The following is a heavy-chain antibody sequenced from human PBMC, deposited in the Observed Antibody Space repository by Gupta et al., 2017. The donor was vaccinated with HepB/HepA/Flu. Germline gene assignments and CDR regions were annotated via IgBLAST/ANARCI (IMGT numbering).Heavy chain of an antibody. CDR1: GYTFTGYY. V-gene: IGHV1-2*02. CDR3: ERDHHSTYYYYMDG. CDR2: TNPNSGGT. D-gene: IGHD4-4*01. Sequence: QVQLVQSGAEVKKPGASVKVSCKASGYTFTGYYMHWVRQAPGQGLEWMGWTNPNSGGTNYAQNFHGRVTMNRDTSISTAYMELSRLRSDDTAVYDCERDHHSTYYYYMDGWGKGITGTGTS. J-gene: IGHJ6*03.